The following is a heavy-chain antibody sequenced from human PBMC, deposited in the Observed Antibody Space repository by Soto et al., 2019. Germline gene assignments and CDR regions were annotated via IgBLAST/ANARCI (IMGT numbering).Heavy chain of an antibody. J-gene: IGHJ6*02. D-gene: IGHD6-6*01. Sequence: ASVKVSCKASGYTFTGYYMHWVRQAPGQGLEWMGWINPNSGGTNYAQKFQGWVTMTRDTSISTAYMELSRLRSDDTAVYYCARGGWNIAAPRNPGYYYGMDVWGQGTTVTV. CDR3: ARGGWNIAAPRNPGYYYGMDV. CDR2: INPNSGGT. V-gene: IGHV1-2*04. CDR1: GYTFTGYY.